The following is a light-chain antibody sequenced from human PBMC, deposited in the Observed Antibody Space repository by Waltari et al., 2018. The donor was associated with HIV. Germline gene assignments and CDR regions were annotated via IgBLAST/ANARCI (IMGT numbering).Light chain of an antibody. Sequence: EIELTQSPATLSLSPGERDTLYCRASQSVDTYLEWYQQKSGQSPRLLIYVASIRATCIPARFSGSGSGTDFTLTISSLEPEDFAVYYCQQRSTWPPAPTFGGGTKVEIK. CDR2: VAS. V-gene: IGKV3-11*01. CDR3: QQRSTWPPAPT. J-gene: IGKJ4*01. CDR1: QSVDTY.